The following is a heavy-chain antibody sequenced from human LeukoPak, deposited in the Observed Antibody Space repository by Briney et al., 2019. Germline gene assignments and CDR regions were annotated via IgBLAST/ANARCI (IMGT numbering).Heavy chain of an antibody. V-gene: IGHV4-59*01. J-gene: IGHJ3*02. CDR3: ARDLGVMVRAFDI. D-gene: IGHD5-18*01. CDR1: GGSISSYY. Sequence: SETLSLSCTVSGGSISSYYWSWIRQPPGKGLEWIGYIYYSGSTNYNPSLKSRVTISVDTSKNQFSLKLSSVTAAGTAVYYCARDLGVMVRAFDIWGQGAMVTVSS. CDR2: IYYSGST.